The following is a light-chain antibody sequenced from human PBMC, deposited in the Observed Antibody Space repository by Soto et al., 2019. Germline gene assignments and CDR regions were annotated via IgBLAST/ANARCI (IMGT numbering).Light chain of an antibody. Sequence: EIVLTQSPGTLSLSPGERATLSCRASQSVSSSFLAWYQQKPGQAPRLLIYGASSRATGIPDRFSSSGSGTDFTLTISRLEPEDVAVYYCQPYGSSPLTFGGGTKVEIK. J-gene: IGKJ4*01. CDR3: QPYGSSPLT. CDR2: GAS. CDR1: QSVSSSF. V-gene: IGKV3-20*01.